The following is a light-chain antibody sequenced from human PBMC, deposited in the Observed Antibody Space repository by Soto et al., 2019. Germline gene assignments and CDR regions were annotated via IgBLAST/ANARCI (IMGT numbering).Light chain of an antibody. Sequence: EIVMTQSPGTLSLSPGEAATLSCRASQSVSGSYLAWYQQKPGQAPRLVIYDASTRATGIPDRFRGSGSGTDFTLTISRLEPEDSAVYYCQQYDSSPWTFGQGTKVDIK. CDR2: DAS. CDR1: QSVSGSY. V-gene: IGKV3-20*01. J-gene: IGKJ1*01. CDR3: QQYDSSPWT.